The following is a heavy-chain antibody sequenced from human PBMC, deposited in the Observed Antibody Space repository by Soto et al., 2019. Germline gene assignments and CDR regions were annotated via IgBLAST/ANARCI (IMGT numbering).Heavy chain of an antibody. V-gene: IGHV4-34*01. J-gene: IGHJ6*02. CDR2: INHSGRT. CDR3: ARGQLYYGSVSYYHAYCYYGMDV. D-gene: IGHD3-10*01. CDR1: GGSFSGYY. Sequence: QVQLQQWGAGLLKPSETLSLTCAVYGGSFSGYYWSWIRQPPGKGLEWIGEINHSGRTNYNPSLKSRRTISVDTSKNQFSLKLSSVTAADTAVYYCARGQLYYGSVSYYHAYCYYGMDVWGQGTTVTVSS.